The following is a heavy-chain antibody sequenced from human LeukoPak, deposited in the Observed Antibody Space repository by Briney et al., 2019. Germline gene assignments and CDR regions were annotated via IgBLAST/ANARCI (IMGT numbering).Heavy chain of an antibody. CDR1: GYNLTELS. Sequence: ASVKVSCKVSGYNLTELSIHWVRRAPGKGLEWVGGFDPEDGETIYAQKFQGRVTMTEDTSTDTAYMELSTLRSEDTAVYYCATLSTSYFDSSGYYSTFLDSWGQGTLVTVSS. CDR2: FDPEDGET. J-gene: IGHJ4*02. D-gene: IGHD3-22*01. CDR3: ATLSTSYFDSSGYYSTFLDS. V-gene: IGHV1-24*01.